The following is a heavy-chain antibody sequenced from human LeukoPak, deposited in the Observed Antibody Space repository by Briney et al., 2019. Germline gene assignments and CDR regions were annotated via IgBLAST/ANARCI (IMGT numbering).Heavy chain of an antibody. Sequence: PGGSLRLSCAASGVTLRRYWMHWVRQAPGKGLAWVSRIDPDGSTTTYADSVKGRFTISRDNAKNTVYLQMNSLRAEDTAVYYCARGSHPVGYCSGGSCYSFRSDAFDIWGQGAMVTVSS. CDR3: ARGSHPVGYCSGGSCYSFRSDAFDI. J-gene: IGHJ3*02. V-gene: IGHV3-74*01. CDR1: GVTLRRYW. CDR2: IDPDGSTT. D-gene: IGHD2-15*01.